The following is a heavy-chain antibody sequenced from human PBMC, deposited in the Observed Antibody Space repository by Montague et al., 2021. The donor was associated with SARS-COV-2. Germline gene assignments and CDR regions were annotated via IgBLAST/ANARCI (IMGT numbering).Heavy chain of an antibody. CDR2: IHSAGRGT. CDR3: AKVGDILTGYSLINLDA. J-gene: IGHJ5*02. CDR1: GFTFSNSP. Sequence: SLRLSCAASGFTFSNSPMSWVRQAPGKGLKWVSVIHSAGRGTYYADSVQGRFTISRDNLKNAVYLQMNSLRDVDTALYYCAKVGDILTGYSLINLDAWGQGTLVVVSS. D-gene: IGHD3-9*01. V-gene: IGHV3-23*03.